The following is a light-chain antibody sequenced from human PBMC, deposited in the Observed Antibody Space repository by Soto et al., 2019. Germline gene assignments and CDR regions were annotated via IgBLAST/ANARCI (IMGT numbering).Light chain of an antibody. CDR3: QQYKSWPPIT. J-gene: IGKJ5*01. CDR1: QSVSSN. V-gene: IGKV3-15*01. CDR2: GAS. Sequence: EIVMTQSPATLSVSPGERATLSSRSSQSVSSNLAWYQQKPGQAPRLLIYGASTRATGIPARFSGSGSGTEFTLTISSLQSEDFAIYYCQQYKSWPPITFGQGTRLEI.